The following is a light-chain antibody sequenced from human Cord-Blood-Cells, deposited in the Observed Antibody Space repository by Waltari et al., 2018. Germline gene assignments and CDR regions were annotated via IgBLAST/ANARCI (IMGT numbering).Light chain of an antibody. V-gene: IGLV3-1*01. CDR1: KLGDKY. Sequence: TQPPSVSVSPGQTASITCSGDKLGDKYACWYQQKPGQSPVLVIYQDSKRPSGIPERFSGSNSGNTATLTISGTQAMDEADYYCQAWDSSTLWVFGGGTKLTVL. J-gene: IGLJ3*02. CDR2: QDS. CDR3: QAWDSSTLWV.